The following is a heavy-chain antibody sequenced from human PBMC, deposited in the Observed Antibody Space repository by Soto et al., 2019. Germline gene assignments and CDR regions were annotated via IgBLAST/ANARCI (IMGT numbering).Heavy chain of an antibody. CDR1: GFTFNIYG. CDR2: ISYDGSNK. Sequence: FLRLSCAPSGFTFNIYGMHWVRVAPGNGLVWVAVISYDGSNKYYADSVKGRFTISRDNSKNTLYLQMNSLRAEDTAVYYCAKEMPYGDYDYYYYYMDVWGKGTMVTVSS. D-gene: IGHD4-17*01. V-gene: IGHV3-30*18. CDR3: AKEMPYGDYDYYYYYMDV. J-gene: IGHJ6*03.